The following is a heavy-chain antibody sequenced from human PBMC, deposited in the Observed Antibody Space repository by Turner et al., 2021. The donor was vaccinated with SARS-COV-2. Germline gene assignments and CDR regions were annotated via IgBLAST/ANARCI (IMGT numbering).Heavy chain of an antibody. CDR3: AREAFDSSGFSDGFDL. CDR2: VSSIGGT. V-gene: IGHV4-31*03. D-gene: IGHD3-22*01. Sequence: VHLQVSGPGVVTPSQTLSLPCTLSGGPISSDGTHWSWIRQFPGKDLEWMGYVSSIGGTYYNPSLKSRVTMLVDTSKNQLSLRLASVTAVDSAVYDCAREAFDSSGFSDGFDLWGQGTMVTVSS. J-gene: IGHJ3*01. CDR1: GGPISSDGTH.